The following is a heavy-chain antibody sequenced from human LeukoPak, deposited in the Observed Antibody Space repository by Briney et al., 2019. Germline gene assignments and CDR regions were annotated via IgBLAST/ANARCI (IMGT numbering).Heavy chain of an antibody. CDR3: ARHAEYSSSWDYFDY. V-gene: IGHV5-10-1*01. CDR2: IDPSDSYT. CDR1: GYSFTSYW. Sequence: GESLRISCKGSGYSFTSYWISWVRQMPGKGLGWMGRIDPSDSYTNYSPSFQGHVTISADKSISTAYLQWSSLKASDTAMYYCARHAEYSSSWDYFDYWGQGTLVTVSS. J-gene: IGHJ4*02. D-gene: IGHD6-13*01.